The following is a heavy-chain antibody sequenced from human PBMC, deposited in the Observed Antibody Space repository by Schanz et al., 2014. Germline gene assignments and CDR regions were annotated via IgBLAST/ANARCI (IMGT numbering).Heavy chain of an antibody. Sequence: QLQLVESGGGVVQPGRSLRLSCAASGFPFRSYVMHWVRQAPGKGLEWVAFISYDGNNQYYADSVKGRFSIPRDNSKNTLHLQMNSLRVEDTAVYYCAKDDTQVNGMDVWGQGTTVTVSS. CDR2: ISYDGNNQ. CDR3: AKDDTQVNGMDV. CDR1: GFPFRSYV. J-gene: IGHJ6*02. V-gene: IGHV3-30*04.